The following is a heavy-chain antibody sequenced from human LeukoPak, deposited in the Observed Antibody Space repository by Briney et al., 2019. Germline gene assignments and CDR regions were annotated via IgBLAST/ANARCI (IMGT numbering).Heavy chain of an antibody. V-gene: IGHV4-39*01. CDR1: GGSISGSSYY. J-gene: IGHJ4*02. D-gene: IGHD4-17*01. Sequence: SETLSLTCTVSGGSISGSSYYWAWIRQPPGKGLEWIGSGFYSGSAYYSPSLKSRVTISVDTSKNQFSLNLSSVTAADTTVYYCARLRGAMTPVTSDFDYWGQGTLVTVSS. CDR3: ARLRGAMTPVTSDFDY. CDR2: GFYSGSA.